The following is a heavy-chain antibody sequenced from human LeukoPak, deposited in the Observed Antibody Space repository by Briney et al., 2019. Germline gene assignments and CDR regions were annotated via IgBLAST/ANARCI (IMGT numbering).Heavy chain of an antibody. CDR2: IKQDGSEK. J-gene: IGHJ4*02. CDR3: ASGARGTREGGDLYSFDY. Sequence: GGSLRLSCAASGFTFSSYWMCWVRQAPGKGLEWVANIKQDGSEKYYVDSVKGRFTISRDNAKNSLHLQLNSLRAEDTAVYYCASGARGTREGGDLYSFDYWGQGALVTVSS. V-gene: IGHV3-7*01. CDR1: GFTFSSYW. D-gene: IGHD4-17*01.